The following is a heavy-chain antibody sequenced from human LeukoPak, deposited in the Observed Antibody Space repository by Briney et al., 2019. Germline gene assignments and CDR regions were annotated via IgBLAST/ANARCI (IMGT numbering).Heavy chain of an antibody. CDR1: GFTLGDYA. V-gene: IGHV3-49*03. J-gene: IGHJ4*02. Sequence: GGSLRLSCTTSGFTLGDYAMSWFRQAPGRGLEWVGFIRSKDYGATTEYAASVKGRFIISRDDAKGIAYLLMNGLKTEDTALYYCTRDLGWAAASYYFDYWGQGTLVTVSS. CDR3: TRDLGWAAASYYFDY. CDR2: IRSKDYGATT. D-gene: IGHD6-13*01.